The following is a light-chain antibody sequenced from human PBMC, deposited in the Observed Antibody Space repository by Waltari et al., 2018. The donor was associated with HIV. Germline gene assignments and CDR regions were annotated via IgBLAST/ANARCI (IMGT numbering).Light chain of an antibody. J-gene: IGLJ2*01. CDR1: SSNIGAGYH. CDR3: QSYDSSLSGVV. Sequence: QSVLTQSPSVSGAPGQRVTISCTGGSSNIGAGYHVHWYQQLPGTAPKLLIYGNGNRPSGVPVRFSGSKSGTSASLAITGLQAEDEADYYCQSYDSSLSGVVFGGGTKLTVL. V-gene: IGLV1-40*01. CDR2: GNG.